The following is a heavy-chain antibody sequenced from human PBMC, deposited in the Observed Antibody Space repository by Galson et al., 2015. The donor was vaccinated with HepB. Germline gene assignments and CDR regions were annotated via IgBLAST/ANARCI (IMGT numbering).Heavy chain of an antibody. V-gene: IGHV3-33*01. J-gene: IGHJ4*02. CDR1: GFTFSSYG. D-gene: IGHD3-16*01. Sequence: SLRLSCATSGFTFSSYGMHWVRQAPGKGLEWVAVIWYNGGNKYYAASVKGRFTISRDNSNNTLSLQMNSLRAEDTAVYYCARGPLRGLGERGRRGIDYWGQGTLVTVSS. CDR2: IWYNGGNK. CDR3: ARGPLRGLGERGRRGIDY.